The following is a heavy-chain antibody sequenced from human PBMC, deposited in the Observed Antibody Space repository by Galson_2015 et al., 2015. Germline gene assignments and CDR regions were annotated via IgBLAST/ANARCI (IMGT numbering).Heavy chain of an antibody. J-gene: IGHJ4*02. D-gene: IGHD2-15*01. V-gene: IGHV1-18*04. CDR3: ARDSGFCSGGSCPPADY. Sequence: SVKVSCKASDYAFTSYGISWVRQAPGHGLEWMAWISTYTGITKYTQKLQDRVTLTTDAPSRTIYMELRSLRPDDTALYFCARDSGFCSGGSCPPADYWGQGTLITVSS. CDR1: DYAFTSYG. CDR2: ISTYTGIT.